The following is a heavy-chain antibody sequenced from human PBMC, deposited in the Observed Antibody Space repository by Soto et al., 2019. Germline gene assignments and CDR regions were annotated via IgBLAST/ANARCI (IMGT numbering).Heavy chain of an antibody. CDR1: GFTFSSYG. J-gene: IGHJ6*02. D-gene: IGHD1-26*01. CDR2: IWYDGSNK. Sequence: QPGGSLRLSCAASGFTFSSYGMHWVRQAPGKGLEWVAVIWYDGSNKYYADSVKGRFTISRDNSKNTLYLQMNSLRAEDTAVYCCARGGSGGSYFYYYYGMDVWGQGTTVTVSS. V-gene: IGHV3-33*01. CDR3: ARGGSGGSYFYYYYGMDV.